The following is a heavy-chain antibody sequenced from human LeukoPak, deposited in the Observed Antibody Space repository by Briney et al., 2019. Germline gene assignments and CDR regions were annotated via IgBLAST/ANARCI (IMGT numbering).Heavy chain of an antibody. Sequence: ASVKVSCKASGYAFISYGISWVRQAPGQGLEWMGWISAYNGDTNYAQKLQGRVTMTRDMSTSTVYMELSSLRSEDTAVYYCAGAGSDAFDIWGQGTMVTVSS. CDR2: ISAYNGDT. D-gene: IGHD3-10*01. V-gene: IGHV1-18*01. J-gene: IGHJ3*02. CDR1: GYAFISYG. CDR3: AGAGSDAFDI.